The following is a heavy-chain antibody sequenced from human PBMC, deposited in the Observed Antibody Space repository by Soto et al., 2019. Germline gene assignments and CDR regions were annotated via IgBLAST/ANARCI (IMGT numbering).Heavy chain of an antibody. CDR1: GGSIFCYY. V-gene: IGHV4-59*01. J-gene: IGHJ6*02. CDR2: IYYSGST. D-gene: IGHD2-15*01. Sequence: SVSLSLTCPVVGGSIFCYYWRWIRQTPSGGRVLIGYIYYSGSTNYNPSLKSRVTISVDTSKTQFSLKLSSVTAADTAVYYCARDWRYCSGGSCRHTGGRYYGMDVWGQGTTVT. CDR3: ARDWRYCSGGSCRHTGGRYYGMDV.